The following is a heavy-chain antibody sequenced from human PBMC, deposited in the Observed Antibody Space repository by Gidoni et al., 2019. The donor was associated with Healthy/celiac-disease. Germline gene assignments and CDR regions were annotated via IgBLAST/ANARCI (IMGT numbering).Heavy chain of an antibody. D-gene: IGHD3-22*01. CDR3: ANIDYDSNNTDY. CDR2: IRGSGGSK. J-gene: IGHJ4*02. Sequence: VQLLESGGGLVQPVGSLRLSCASSGFTFSSYAMSWFRQAPGKGLEWVSAIRGSGGSKYYADYVKGRFTISRDNAKNTLYLQMNSLRAEDTAVYYCANIDYDSNNTDYWGQGTLVTVSS. V-gene: IGHV3-23*01. CDR1: GFTFSSYA.